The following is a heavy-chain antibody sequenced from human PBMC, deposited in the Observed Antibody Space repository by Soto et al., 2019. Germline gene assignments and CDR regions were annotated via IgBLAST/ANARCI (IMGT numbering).Heavy chain of an antibody. D-gene: IGHD2-15*01. CDR3: ARNGKGGWYYFDY. CDR2: ISSSGDSI. J-gene: IGHJ4*02. CDR1: GFTFSDYY. V-gene: IGHV3-11*01. Sequence: PGGSLRLSCAASGFTFSDYYMYWIRQAPGKGLEWVSYISSSGDSIKYADSVKGRFTISRDNAKNSLYLQMISLTAEDTAVYYCARNGKGGWYYFDYWGQGTLLTVSS.